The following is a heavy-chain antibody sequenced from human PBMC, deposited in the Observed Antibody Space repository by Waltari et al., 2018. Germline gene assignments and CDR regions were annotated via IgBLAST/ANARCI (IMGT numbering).Heavy chain of an antibody. CDR3: ARGVGRNVVVVAATPDFDY. Sequence: QVQLQQWGAGLLKPSETLSLTCAVYGGSFTGYYWTWTRQPPGQGLERIGEVNQRGRKNDDQAVKSRVHKSVDTSKKQLSRKVSSVTAADTAVYYGARGVGRNVVVVAATPDFDYWGQGTLGTVSS. V-gene: IGHV4-34*01. D-gene: IGHD2-15*01. CDR1: GGSFTGYY. CDR2: VNQRGRK. J-gene: IGHJ4*02.